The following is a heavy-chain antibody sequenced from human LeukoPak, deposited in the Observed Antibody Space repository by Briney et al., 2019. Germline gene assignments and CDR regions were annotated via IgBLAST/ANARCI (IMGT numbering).Heavy chain of an antibody. D-gene: IGHD5-24*01. CDR2: IKQDGSEK. CDR3: ARVRDGYNPPMGY. V-gene: IGHV3-7*01. J-gene: IGHJ4*02. Sequence: PGGSLRLSCAASGFTFSSYWMGWVRQAPGKGLEWVANIKQDGSEKYYVDSVKGRFTISRDNAKNSLYLQMNSLRAEDTAVYYCARVRDGYNPPMGYWGQGTLVTVSS. CDR1: GFTFSSYW.